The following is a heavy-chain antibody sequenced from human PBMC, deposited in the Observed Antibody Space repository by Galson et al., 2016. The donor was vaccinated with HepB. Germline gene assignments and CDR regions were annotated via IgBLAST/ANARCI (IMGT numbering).Heavy chain of an antibody. CDR3: ARDMYTGSYIIDY. J-gene: IGHJ4*02. D-gene: IGHD1-26*01. Sequence: SLRLSCAASGFTLSNHGMHWVRQAPGKGLECVAVIWADGGNKYYVDSVKGRFTISRDNSKNTVYLQMNSLRADDTAVYYCARDMYTGSYIIDYWGQGTLVTVSS. CDR2: IWADGGNK. V-gene: IGHV3-33*01. CDR1: GFTLSNHG.